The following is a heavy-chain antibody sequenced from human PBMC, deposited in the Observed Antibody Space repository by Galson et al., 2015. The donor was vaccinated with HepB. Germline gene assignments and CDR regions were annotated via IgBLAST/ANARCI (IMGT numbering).Heavy chain of an antibody. V-gene: IGHV5-51*03. J-gene: IGHJ4*02. Sequence: QSGAEVKWPGESLRISCKGSGYSFTSYWIGWVRQMPGKGLEWMGIIYPGDSDTRYSPSFQGQVTISVDKSIGTAYLQWSSLRASDTAIYYCARRGRLGIWSSWYRGYFDYWGQGALVTVSS. CDR1: GYSFTSYW. CDR2: IYPGDSDT. CDR3: ARRGRLGIWSSWYRGYFDY. D-gene: IGHD3-3*01.